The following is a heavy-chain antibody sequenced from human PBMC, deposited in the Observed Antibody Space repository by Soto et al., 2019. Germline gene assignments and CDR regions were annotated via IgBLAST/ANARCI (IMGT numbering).Heavy chain of an antibody. V-gene: IGHV3-33*01. Sequence: GGSLRLSCAASGFTFSSYGMHWVRRAPGKGLEWVAVIWYDGSNKYYADSVKGRFTISRDNSKNTLYLQMNSLRAEDTAVYYCARADSSGSYLDYWGQGTLVTVSS. CDR3: ARADSSGSYLDY. CDR1: GFTFSSYG. D-gene: IGHD3-22*01. J-gene: IGHJ4*02. CDR2: IWYDGSNK.